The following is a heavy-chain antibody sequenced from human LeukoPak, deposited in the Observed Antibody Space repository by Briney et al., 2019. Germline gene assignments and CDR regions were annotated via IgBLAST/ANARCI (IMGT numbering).Heavy chain of an antibody. Sequence: GASVKVSCKASGYTFTSYGISWVRQAPGQGLEWMGWISAYNGNTNYAQKLQGRVTMTTETSTSTAYMELRSLRSDDTGVYYCASPLSGDFWSGYSWGRFGGGPSTQFYGMDVWGQGTTVTVSS. J-gene: IGHJ6*02. CDR1: GYTFTSYG. D-gene: IGHD3-3*01. V-gene: IGHV1-18*01. CDR3: ASPLSGDFWSGYSWGRFGGGPSTQFYGMDV. CDR2: ISAYNGNT.